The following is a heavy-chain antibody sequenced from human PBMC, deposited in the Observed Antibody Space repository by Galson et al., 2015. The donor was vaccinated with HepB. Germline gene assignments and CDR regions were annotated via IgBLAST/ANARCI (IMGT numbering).Heavy chain of an antibody. CDR1: AGSVTTYY. CDR2: ISYSGST. V-gene: IGHV4-59*02. CDR3: ARDLSGFGDFDY. Sequence: ETLSLTCSVSAGSVTTYYWSWIRQPPGKGLEWIGHISYSGSTKYNPSLKSRVDISSDASMNQFSLKLTSVTAADTALYYCARDLSGFGDFDYWGQGTPVTVST. J-gene: IGHJ4*02. D-gene: IGHD3-10*01.